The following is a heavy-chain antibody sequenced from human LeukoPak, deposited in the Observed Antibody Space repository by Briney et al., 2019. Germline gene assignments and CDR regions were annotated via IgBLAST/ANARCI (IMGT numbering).Heavy chain of an antibody. CDR2: ISAYNGNT. CDR1: GFTFTSYG. Sequence: GGSLRLSCAASGFTFTSYGISWVRQAPGQGLEWMGWISAYNGNTNYAQKLQGRVTMTTDTSTSTAYMELRSLRSDDTAVYYCAREDSGSYRRAFDIWGQGTMVTVSS. J-gene: IGHJ3*02. V-gene: IGHV1-18*01. D-gene: IGHD1-26*01. CDR3: AREDSGSYRRAFDI.